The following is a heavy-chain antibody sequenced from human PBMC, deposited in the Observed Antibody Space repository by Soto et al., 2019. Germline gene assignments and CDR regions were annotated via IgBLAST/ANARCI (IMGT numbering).Heavy chain of an antibody. CDR1: GFTFRTYW. Sequence: EVQLVESGGGLVQRGGSLRLSCGASGFTFRTYWLSWVRQVPGKGLEWVANINQDGSEKNYVDSVKGRFTISRDNAKNSLYLQMSSLRAEDTALYYCARDGSTSWYSYDYHGMDVWGQGTTVTVSS. CDR3: ARDGSTSWYSYDYHGMDV. J-gene: IGHJ6*02. CDR2: INQDGSEK. V-gene: IGHV3-7*05. D-gene: IGHD5-18*01.